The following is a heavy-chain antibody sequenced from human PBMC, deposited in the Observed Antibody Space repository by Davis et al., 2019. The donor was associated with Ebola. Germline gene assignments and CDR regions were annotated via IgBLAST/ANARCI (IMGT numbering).Heavy chain of an antibody. CDR1: GYTFTSYV. D-gene: IGHD6-19*01. Sequence: AASVKVSCKASGYTFTSYVITWVRQAPGQGLEWMGWISAYNGNTNYAQKLQGRVTMTTDTSTGTAYMELRSLRSDDTAVYYCARDPSSYSSGWQPSYFDYWGQGTLVTVSS. CDR2: ISAYNGNT. V-gene: IGHV1-18*01. CDR3: ARDPSSYSSGWQPSYFDY. J-gene: IGHJ4*02.